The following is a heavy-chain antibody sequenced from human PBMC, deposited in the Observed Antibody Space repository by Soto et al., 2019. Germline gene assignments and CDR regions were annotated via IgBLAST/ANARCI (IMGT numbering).Heavy chain of an antibody. V-gene: IGHV3-30*18. Sequence: GGSLRLSCAASGLTFSSYGMHWVRQAPGKGLEWVAVISYDGSNKYYADSVKGRFTISRDNSKNTLYLQMNSLRAEDTAVYYCAKGAWSGYFGSLYGMDVWGQGTTVTVSS. D-gene: IGHD3-3*01. CDR2: ISYDGSNK. CDR1: GLTFSSYG. CDR3: AKGAWSGYFGSLYGMDV. J-gene: IGHJ6*02.